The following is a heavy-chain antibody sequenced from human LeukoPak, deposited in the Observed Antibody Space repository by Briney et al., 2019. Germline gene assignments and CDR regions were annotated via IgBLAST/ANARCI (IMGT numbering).Heavy chain of an antibody. V-gene: IGHV3-66*01. D-gene: IGHD3-10*01. Sequence: GGSLRLSCTASGFTVSSNYMSWVRQAPGKGLEWVSVIYSGGSTYYADSVKGRFTISRDNSKNTLYLQMNSLRAEDTAVYYCARVKDSGPDDYWGQGTLVTVSS. J-gene: IGHJ4*02. CDR3: ARVKDSGPDDY. CDR1: GFTVSSNY. CDR2: IYSGGST.